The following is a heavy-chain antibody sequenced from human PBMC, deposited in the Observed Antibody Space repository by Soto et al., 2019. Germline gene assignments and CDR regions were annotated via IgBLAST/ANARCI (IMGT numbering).Heavy chain of an antibody. J-gene: IGHJ4*02. V-gene: IGHV1-2*02. CDR1: GYTFTGYY. CDR3: ARAIAARPDLTFDY. CDR2: INPNSGRT. Sequence: ASVKVSCKASGYTFTGYYMHWVRQAPGQGLEWMGWINPNSGRTNYAQKFQGRVTMTRDTSISTAYMELSRLRSDDTAVYYCARAIAARPDLTFDYWGQGTLVTVSS. D-gene: IGHD6-6*01.